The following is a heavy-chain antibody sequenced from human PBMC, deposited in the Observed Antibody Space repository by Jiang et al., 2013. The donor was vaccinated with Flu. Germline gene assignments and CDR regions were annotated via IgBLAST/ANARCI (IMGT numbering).Heavy chain of an antibody. V-gene: IGHV7-4-1*02. CDR3: ARDSQAADWNYAIDY. Sequence: CKASGYSFITYAMNWVRQAPGQGLEWMGWINTNTGKSTYAQGFAGRFVFSLDTSVSTAYLQISSLKAEDTAVYYCARDSQAADWNYAIDYWGQGTLVTVSS. CDR2: INTNTGKS. CDR1: GYSFITYA. D-gene: IGHD1-7*01. J-gene: IGHJ4*02.